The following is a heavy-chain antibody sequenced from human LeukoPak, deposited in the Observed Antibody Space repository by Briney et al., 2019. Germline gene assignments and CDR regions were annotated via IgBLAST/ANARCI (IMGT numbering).Heavy chain of an antibody. D-gene: IGHD5-12*01. CDR2: IWYDGSNK. Sequence: QTGGSLRLSCAASGFTFRSYGMHWVRQAPGKGLEWVAVIWYDGSNKYYADSVKGRFTVSRDNSKNTLYLQMNSLRAEDTAVYYCARAEGATMLDYWGQGTLVTVSS. J-gene: IGHJ4*02. CDR3: ARAEGATMLDY. CDR1: GFTFRSYG. V-gene: IGHV3-33*01.